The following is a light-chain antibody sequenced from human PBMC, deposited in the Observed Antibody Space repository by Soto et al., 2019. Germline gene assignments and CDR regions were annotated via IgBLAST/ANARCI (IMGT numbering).Light chain of an antibody. J-gene: IGKJ4*01. Sequence: EIVMTQSPAFLSVSPGERAILSCRASQSVFSNLAWYQQKPGQAPRLLIYSASARVTGIPARFSGSGSGTEFTLTISSLQSEDFAVYYCQQYHNWPPLTFGGGTKVEIK. CDR1: QSVFSN. CDR2: SAS. V-gene: IGKV3-15*01. CDR3: QQYHNWPPLT.